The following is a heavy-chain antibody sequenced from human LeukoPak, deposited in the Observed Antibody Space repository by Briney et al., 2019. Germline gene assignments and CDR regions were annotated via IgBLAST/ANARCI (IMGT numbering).Heavy chain of an antibody. CDR1: GGSASSGSYY. V-gene: IGHV4-61*01. Sequence: SETLSLTCTVSGGSASSGSYYWSWIRQPPGKGLEWIGYIYYSGSTNYNPSLKSRVTISVDTSKNQFSLKLSSVTAADTAVYYCARDKNAYNISPAFDYWGQGTLVTVSS. CDR2: IYYSGST. CDR3: ARDKNAYNISPAFDY. D-gene: IGHD6-13*01. J-gene: IGHJ4*02.